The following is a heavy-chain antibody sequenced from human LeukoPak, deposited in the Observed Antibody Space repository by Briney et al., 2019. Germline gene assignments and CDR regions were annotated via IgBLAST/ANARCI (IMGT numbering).Heavy chain of an antibody. Sequence: SETLSLTCTVSGGSIRSSSYYWGWIRQPPGKGLEWLANIFYRGSTFYNPSLKSRVTISVDTSQNQFSLKLSSVTAADTAVYYCARLRSGFYFDSWGQGTLVTVSS. V-gene: IGHV4-39*01. D-gene: IGHD6-19*01. J-gene: IGHJ4*02. CDR3: ARLRSGFYFDS. CDR2: IFYRGST. CDR1: GGSIRSSSYY.